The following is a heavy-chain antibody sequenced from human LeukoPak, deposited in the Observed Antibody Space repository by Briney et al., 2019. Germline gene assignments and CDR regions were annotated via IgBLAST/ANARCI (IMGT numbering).Heavy chain of an antibody. CDR2: IYHSGST. D-gene: IGHD2-21*02. CDR3: ARGGDLFYGGNSGFFDY. CDR1: GGSISSGGYS. Sequence: SETLSLTCAVCGGSISSGGYSWSWIRQPPGKGLEWIVYIYHSGSTYYNPSLKSRVTISVDRSKNQFSLKLSSVTAADTAVYYCARGGDLFYGGNSGFFDYWGQGTLVTVSS. V-gene: IGHV4-30-2*01. J-gene: IGHJ4*02.